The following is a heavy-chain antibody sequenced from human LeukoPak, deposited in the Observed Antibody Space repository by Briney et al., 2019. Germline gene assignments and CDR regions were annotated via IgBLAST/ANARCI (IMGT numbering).Heavy chain of an antibody. Sequence: GGSLRLSCAASGFTFSGYGIHWVRQAPGKGLEWVAVIWYDGSNKYYADSVKGRFTISRDNSQKSLYLQMNSLRPEDTAVYYCARVQSGVILAFDIWGQGTMVTVSS. CDR1: GFTFSGYG. D-gene: IGHD7-27*01. CDR2: IWYDGSNK. CDR3: ARVQSGVILAFDI. V-gene: IGHV3-33*01. J-gene: IGHJ3*02.